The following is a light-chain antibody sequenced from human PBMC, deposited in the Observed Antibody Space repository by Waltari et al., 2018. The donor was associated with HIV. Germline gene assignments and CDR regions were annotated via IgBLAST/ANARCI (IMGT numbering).Light chain of an antibody. V-gene: IGLV2-14*01. Sequence: QSALTQPASVSGSPGQSITISCTGTSSDLRNYNSVSWYQHNPGKAPKVIIYEVSNRPSGVVSLFSGSISGNTASLTIAGLQAEDEGDYFCTSYISSSSPEFGGGTKVTVL. J-gene: IGLJ3*02. CDR2: EVS. CDR3: TSYISSSSPE. CDR1: SSDLRNYNS.